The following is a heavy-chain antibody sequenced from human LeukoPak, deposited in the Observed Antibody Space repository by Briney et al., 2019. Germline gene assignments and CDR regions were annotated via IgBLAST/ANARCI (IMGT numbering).Heavy chain of an antibody. CDR3: ARGGGLDV. D-gene: IGHD3-16*01. CDR2: ISYDGSNK. V-gene: IGHV3-30-3*01. CDR1: RFTFSSYA. J-gene: IGHJ6*02. Sequence: GGSLRLSCAASRFTFSSYAMHWVRQAPGKGLEWVAVISYDGSNKYYADSVKGRFTISRDNSKNTLYLQMSSLRAEDTAVYFCARGGGLDVWGQGATVTVSS.